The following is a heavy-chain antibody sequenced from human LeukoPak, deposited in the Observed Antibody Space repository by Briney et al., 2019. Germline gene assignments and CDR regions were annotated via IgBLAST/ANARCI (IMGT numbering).Heavy chain of an antibody. CDR3: ARDPCSSASCPSYYFDD. D-gene: IGHD2-2*01. J-gene: IGHJ4*02. Sequence: PRRSLRLSCATSRFTFSTYAMHWVRQAPGKGLEWVAPISYDGSDDYYADSVNRRFNVSSDNSRNTLYLQMNSLRAEDTAVYYCARDPCSSASCPSYYFDDWGQGTLVTVSS. CDR1: RFTFSTYA. CDR2: ISYDGSDD. V-gene: IGHV3-30*04.